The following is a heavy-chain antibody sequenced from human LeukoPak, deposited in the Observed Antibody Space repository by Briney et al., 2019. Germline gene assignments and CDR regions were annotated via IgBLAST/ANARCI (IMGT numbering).Heavy chain of an antibody. CDR2: ISAYNGNT. Sequence: ASVKVSCKASGYTFTSYGISWVRQAPGQRLEWMGWISAYNGNTNYAQKLQGRVTMTTDTSTSTAYMELRSLRSDDTAVYYCARFRRRDRIQLWSDFDYWGQGTLVTVSS. CDR3: ARFRRRDRIQLWSDFDY. J-gene: IGHJ4*02. D-gene: IGHD5-18*01. V-gene: IGHV1-18*01. CDR1: GYTFTSYG.